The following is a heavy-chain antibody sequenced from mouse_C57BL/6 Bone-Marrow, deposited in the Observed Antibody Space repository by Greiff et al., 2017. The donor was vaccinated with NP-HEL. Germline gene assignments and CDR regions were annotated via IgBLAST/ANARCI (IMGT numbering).Heavy chain of an antibody. CDR1: GYTFTTYP. V-gene: IGHV1-47*01. CDR3: ARGDYYGSSYLYYAMDY. D-gene: IGHD1-1*01. Sequence: QVQLQQSGAELVKPGASVKMSCKASGYTFTTYPIEWMKQNHGKSLEWIGNFHPYNDDTKYNEKFKGKATLTVEKSSSTVYLELGRLTSDDSAVYYCARGDYYGSSYLYYAMDYWGQGTSVTVSS. CDR2: FHPYNDDT. J-gene: IGHJ4*01.